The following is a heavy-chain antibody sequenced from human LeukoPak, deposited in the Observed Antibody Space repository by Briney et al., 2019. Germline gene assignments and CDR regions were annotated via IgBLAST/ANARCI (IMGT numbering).Heavy chain of an antibody. V-gene: IGHV1-46*01. CDR3: ARDRPYYNILSGYVHDAVDI. Sequence: GASVTVSCKASGYTFTSYYMYWVRQAPAQGLEWMGMINHYDGGTTYAQKFQGRVTVTRDTSTSTVYMDLSSLSSEDTAVYFCARDRPYYNILSGYVHDAVDIWGQGTMITVSS. D-gene: IGHD3-9*01. CDR2: INHYDGGT. CDR1: GYTFTSYY. J-gene: IGHJ3*02.